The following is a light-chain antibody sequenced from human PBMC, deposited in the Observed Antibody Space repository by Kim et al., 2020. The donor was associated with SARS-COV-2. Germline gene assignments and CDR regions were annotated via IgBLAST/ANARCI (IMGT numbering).Light chain of an antibody. J-gene: IGKJ2*03. CDR2: MAS. Sequence: RATLNGKASQTVLDNTNNKNDLAWYQQKPGQAPKLLIYMASIRESVVPDRFSGSGSETDFTLTISSLQAEDVPVYYCQQYYSTLPSFGQGTKLEI. V-gene: IGKV4-1*01. CDR1: QTVLDNTNNKND. CDR3: QQYYSTLPS.